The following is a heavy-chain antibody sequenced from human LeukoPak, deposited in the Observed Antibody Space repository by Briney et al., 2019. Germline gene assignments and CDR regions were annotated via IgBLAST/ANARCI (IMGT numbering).Heavy chain of an antibody. CDR2: FDPEDGET. J-gene: IGHJ4*02. CDR3: AREGGGLGSIVY. Sequence: ASVKVSCKVSGYTLTELSMHWVRQAPGKGLEWMGGFDPEDGETIYAQKFQGRVTMTTDTSTSTAYMELRSLRSDDTAVYYCAREGGGLGSIVYWGQGTLVTVSS. CDR1: GYTLTELS. D-gene: IGHD3-10*01. V-gene: IGHV1-24*01.